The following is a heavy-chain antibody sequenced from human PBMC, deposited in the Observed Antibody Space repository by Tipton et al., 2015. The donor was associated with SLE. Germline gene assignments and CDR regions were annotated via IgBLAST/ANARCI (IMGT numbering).Heavy chain of an antibody. CDR3: VREGFSGWTTAFDI. D-gene: IGHD6-19*01. CDR1: GDSISSSGYY. J-gene: IGHJ3*02. V-gene: IGHV4-39*07. Sequence: TLSLTCTVSGDSISSSGYYWVWIRQPPGKGLEWVGSIYDNGNTYYNPSLKSRVTISVDTSKNQFSLKLSSVTAADTAVYYCVREGFSGWTTAFDIWGQGTMVTVSS. CDR2: IYDNGNT.